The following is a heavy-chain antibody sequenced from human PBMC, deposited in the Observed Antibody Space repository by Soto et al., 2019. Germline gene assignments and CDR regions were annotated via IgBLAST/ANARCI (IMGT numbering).Heavy chain of an antibody. D-gene: IGHD1-1*01. Sequence: QVQLQQWGAGLVKPSETLSLSCAVYGQSFSGHSWAWIRQPPGKGLEWIGEINERGSTYYNPSLKSRVTISTDTSKNQFSLKLSSVSDADTAAYFCARGSGIVALPGELEDVNYDYWGQGTLVNVSS. CDR1: GQSFSGHS. CDR3: ARGSGIVALPGELEDVNYDY. J-gene: IGHJ4*02. V-gene: IGHV4-34*01. CDR2: INERGST.